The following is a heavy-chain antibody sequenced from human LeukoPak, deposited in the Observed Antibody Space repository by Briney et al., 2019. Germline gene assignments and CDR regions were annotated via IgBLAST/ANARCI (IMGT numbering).Heavy chain of an antibody. CDR2: ISAYNGNT. V-gene: IGHV1-18*04. D-gene: IGHD5-18*01. J-gene: IGHJ3*02. CDR3: ARDTFAGYSYGYRAFDI. CDR1: GYTFTSYY. Sequence: GASVKVSCKASGYTFTSYYTHWVRQAPGQGLEWMGWISAYNGNTNYAQKLQGRVTMTTDTSTSTAYMELRSLRSDDTAVYYCARDTFAGYSYGYRAFDIWGQGTMVTVSS.